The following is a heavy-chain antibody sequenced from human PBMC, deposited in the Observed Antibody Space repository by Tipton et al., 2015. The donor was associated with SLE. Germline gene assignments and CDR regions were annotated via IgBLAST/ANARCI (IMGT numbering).Heavy chain of an antibody. CDR2: IYTSGST. V-gene: IGHV4-4*07. CDR3: AGEFTNSWRFDY. Sequence: TLSLTCTVSGGSISSYYRSWMRQPAGKGLEWIGRIYTSGSTDYNPSLKSRVTMSVDPSKNQFSLNLGSVTAADTALYYCAGEFTNSWRFDYWGQGTLVTVSS. J-gene: IGHJ4*02. D-gene: IGHD6-13*01. CDR1: GGSISSYY.